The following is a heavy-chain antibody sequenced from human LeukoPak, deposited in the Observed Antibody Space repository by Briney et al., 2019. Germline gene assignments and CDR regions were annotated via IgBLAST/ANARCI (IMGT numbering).Heavy chain of an antibody. CDR1: AFPFSSHG. CDR2: ISPGGGPT. J-gene: IGHJ3*02. Sequence: PGGSLRLSCAGSAFPFSSHGMNWVRQAPGKGLEWVSGISPGGGPTYYADSVKGRFTISRDNAKNSLYLQMNSLRAEDTAVYYCARVGGGSYFFAFDIWGQGTMVTVSS. D-gene: IGHD1-26*01. V-gene: IGHV3-48*01. CDR3: ARVGGGSYFFAFDI.